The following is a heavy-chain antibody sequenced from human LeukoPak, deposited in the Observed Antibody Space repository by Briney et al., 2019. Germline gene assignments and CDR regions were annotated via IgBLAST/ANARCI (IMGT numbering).Heavy chain of an antibody. J-gene: IGHJ4*02. D-gene: IGHD1-1*01. CDR3: ARLYRYNWNFDY. CDR1: GGSISSYY. V-gene: IGHV4-59*01. CDR2: IYYSGST. Sequence: PSETLSLTCIVSGGSISSYYWSWIRQPPGKELEWIGYIYYSGSTNYNPSLNSRVTISVDTSKNQFSLTLSSVTAADTAVYYCARLYRYNWNFDYWGQGTLVTVSS.